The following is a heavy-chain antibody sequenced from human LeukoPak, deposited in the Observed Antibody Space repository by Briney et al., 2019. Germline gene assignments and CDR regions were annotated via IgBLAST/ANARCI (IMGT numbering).Heavy chain of an antibody. V-gene: IGHV3-15*01. CDR3: TTGAYYGYAFDI. CDR2: IKSKTDGGTT. J-gene: IGHJ3*02. Sequence: GGSLRLSCAASGFTFSNAWMSWVRQAPGKGLEWVGRIKSKTDGGTTDYAAPVKGRFTISRDDSKNTLYLQMNSLKTEDTAVYYCTTGAYYGYAFDIWGQGTMVTVSS. D-gene: IGHD3-10*01. CDR1: GFTFSNAW.